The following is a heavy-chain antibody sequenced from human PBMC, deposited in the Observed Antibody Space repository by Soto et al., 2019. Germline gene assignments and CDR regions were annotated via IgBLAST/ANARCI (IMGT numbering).Heavy chain of an antibody. D-gene: IGHD3-22*01. V-gene: IGHV3-13*04. CDR1: GFTFSSYD. J-gene: IGHJ6*02. Sequence: EVQLVESGGGLVQPGGSLRLSCAASGFTFSSYDMQWVRQATGKGLEWVSAIGTAGDTYYPGSAKGRFTISRENAKNSLYLQMNSLRAGDTAVYYCARSPPGGYHYYYGMDVWGQGTTVTVSS. CDR2: IGTAGDT. CDR3: ARSPPGGYHYYYGMDV.